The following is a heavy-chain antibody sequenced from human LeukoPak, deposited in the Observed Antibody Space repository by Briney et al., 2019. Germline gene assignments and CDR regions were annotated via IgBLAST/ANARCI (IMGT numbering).Heavy chain of an antibody. D-gene: IGHD2-15*01. V-gene: IGHV4-34*01. J-gene: IGHJ5*02. Sequence: SETLSLTCAVYGGSFSGYYWSWIRQSPGKGLEWIGEINYSGSTNDNPSLKSRVTISVDTSKNQFSLKLRSVTAADTAVYYCARGVVAATSFNWFDPWGQGTLVTVSS. CDR3: ARGVVAATSFNWFDP. CDR1: GGSFSGYY. CDR2: INYSGST.